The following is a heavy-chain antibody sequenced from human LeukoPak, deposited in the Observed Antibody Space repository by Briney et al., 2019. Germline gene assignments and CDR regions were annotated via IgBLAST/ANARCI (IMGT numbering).Heavy chain of an antibody. CDR1: GYTFTGYY. CDR2: INPNSGGT. J-gene: IGHJ4*02. V-gene: IGHV1-2*04. D-gene: IGHD3-10*01. CDR3: ARSPKSHYYGSGSYLFEYYFDY. Sequence: ASVKVSCKASGYTFTGYYMHWVQQAPGQGLEWMGWINPNSGGTNYAQKFQGWVTMTRDTSISTAYMELSRLRSDDTAVYYCARSPKSHYYGSGSYLFEYYFDYWGQGTLVTVSS.